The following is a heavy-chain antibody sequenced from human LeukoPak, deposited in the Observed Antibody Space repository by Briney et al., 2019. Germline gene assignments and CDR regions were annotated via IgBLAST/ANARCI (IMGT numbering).Heavy chain of an antibody. CDR1: GFTFSSYG. CDR3: AKGSKALIITRDHYLDV. V-gene: IGHV3-30*02. CDR2: IRYDGSNK. J-gene: IGHJ6*03. Sequence: PGGSLRLSCAASGFTFSSYGIHWVRQAPGKGLEWVAFIRYDGSNKYYADSVKGRFTISRDNSKNTLYLQMNSLRAEDTAVFYCAKGSKALIITRDHYLDVWGKGTTVTISS. D-gene: IGHD3-3*01.